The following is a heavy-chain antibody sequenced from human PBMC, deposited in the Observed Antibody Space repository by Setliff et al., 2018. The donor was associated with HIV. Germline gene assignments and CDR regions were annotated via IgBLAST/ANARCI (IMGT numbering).Heavy chain of an antibody. CDR1: GDSFTGYY. Sequence: SETLSLTCSVSGDSFTGYYWNWIRQSAGKGLEWIGRIYTNGATSYNPSLRSRVTMSVDTAKKQLSLRLTSVSAADTAVYYCAKDRGQCFDLWGRGTLVTVSS. D-gene: IGHD3-10*01. V-gene: IGHV4-4*07. CDR2: IYTNGAT. CDR3: AKDRGQCFDL. J-gene: IGHJ2*01.